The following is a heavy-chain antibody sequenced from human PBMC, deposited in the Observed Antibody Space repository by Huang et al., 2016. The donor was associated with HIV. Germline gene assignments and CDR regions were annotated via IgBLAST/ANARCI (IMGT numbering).Heavy chain of an antibody. D-gene: IGHD3-22*01. CDR2: IGAGDGNT. V-gene: IGHV1-3*01. Sequence: QVQLVQSGAEVKKPGASVKVSCKASGYTFTGHALHWVGQAPGKGLAWVGWIGAGDGNTKDSQKLQGRVTFTRDTSASTAYMELSGLRSEDTAVYYCARLTYYYDSSGYSPTFDIWGQGTMVTVSS. J-gene: IGHJ3*02. CDR1: GYTFTGHA. CDR3: ARLTYYYDSSGYSPTFDI.